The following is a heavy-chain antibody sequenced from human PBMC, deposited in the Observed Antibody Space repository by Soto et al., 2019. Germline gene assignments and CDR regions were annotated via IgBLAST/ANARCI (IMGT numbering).Heavy chain of an antibody. CDR1: GGTFSSYA. V-gene: IGHV1-69*01. CDR2: IIPIFGTA. J-gene: IGHJ4*02. Sequence: QVQLVQSGAEVKKPGSSVKVSCKASGGTFSSYAISWVRQAPGQGLEWMGGIIPIFGTANSAQKYQGRVTITADESTSTAYMELSSLRSEDTAVYYCARDFMAPEPSGSYGDYWGQGTLVTVSS. D-gene: IGHD1-26*01. CDR3: ARDFMAPEPSGSYGDY.